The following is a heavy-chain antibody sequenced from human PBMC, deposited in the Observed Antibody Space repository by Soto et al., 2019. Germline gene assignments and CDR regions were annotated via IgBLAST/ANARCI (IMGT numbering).Heavy chain of an antibody. J-gene: IGHJ6*03. CDR1: GGSCIGYY. V-gene: IGHV4-34*01. Sequence: LETHPHTSAVYGGSCIGYYWSWIRQPTGKGLEWIGEINHSGSTNYNPSLKSRVTISVDTSKNQFSLKLSSVTAADTAVYYCARGLGTVTTGVSNYMDVWGKGTTVTVSS. D-gene: IGHD4-17*01. CDR3: ARGLGTVTTGVSNYMDV. CDR2: INHSGST.